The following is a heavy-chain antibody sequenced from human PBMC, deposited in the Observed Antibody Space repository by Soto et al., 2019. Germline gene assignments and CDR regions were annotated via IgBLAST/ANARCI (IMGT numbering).Heavy chain of an antibody. CDR1: GFTFSNYW. Sequence: GGSLRLSCEASGFTFSNYWMHWVRQVPGKGLVWVSRINSDGGSTSYTDSVKGRFTISRDNAKNTLYLQMNSLRADDTAVYYWAILEVAGTVRWFAPWGQRTLVTVAS. V-gene: IGHV3-74*01. J-gene: IGHJ5*02. D-gene: IGHD6-19*01. CDR2: INSDGGST. CDR3: AILEVAGTVRWFAP.